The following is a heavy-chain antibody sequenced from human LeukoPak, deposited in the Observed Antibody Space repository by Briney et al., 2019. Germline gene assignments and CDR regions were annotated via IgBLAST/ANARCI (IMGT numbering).Heavy chain of an antibody. J-gene: IGHJ4*02. V-gene: IGHV4-4*07. CDR2: ISTTGST. CDR1: GGSISSYY. Sequence: SETLSLTCTVSGGSISSYYWSWIRQPAGKGLEWIGRISTTGSTNYNPSIKSRVTMSVDTSKNQFSLKLTSATAADTAVYYCARWGLTGDMSFDYWGRGTLVTVSS. CDR3: ARWGLTGDMSFDY. D-gene: IGHD7-27*01.